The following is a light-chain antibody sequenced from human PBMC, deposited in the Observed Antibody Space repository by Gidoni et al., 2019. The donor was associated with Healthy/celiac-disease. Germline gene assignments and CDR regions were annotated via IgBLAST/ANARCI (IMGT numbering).Light chain of an antibody. CDR3: QQYDNLLIT. V-gene: IGKV1-33*01. CDR1: QNISNY. CDR2: DAS. J-gene: IGKJ3*01. Sequence: IQMTPSPSSLSASVGDRVTITCQASQNISNYLNWYQQKPGKAPKLLIYDASNLEKGVPSRFSGSGSGTDFTFTISSLQPEDIATYYCQQYDNLLITFGHGTKVDIK.